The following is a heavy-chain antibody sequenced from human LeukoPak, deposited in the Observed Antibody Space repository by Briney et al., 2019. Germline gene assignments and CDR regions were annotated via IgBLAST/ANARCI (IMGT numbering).Heavy chain of an antibody. CDR1: EFTFSGYW. J-gene: IGHJ4*02. CDR3: ASSGYDSSGYPIDY. Sequence: GGSLRLSCAASEFTFSGYWMNWVRQAPGEGLEWVANIKQDGSEKYYVDSVKGRFTISRDNARNSLYLQMNSLRDEDTAVYYCASSGYDSSGYPIDYWGQGTLVTVPS. CDR2: IKQDGSEK. V-gene: IGHV3-7*01. D-gene: IGHD3-22*01.